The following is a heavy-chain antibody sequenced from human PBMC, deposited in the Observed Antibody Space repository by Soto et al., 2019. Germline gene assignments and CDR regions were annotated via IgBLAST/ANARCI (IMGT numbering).Heavy chain of an antibody. D-gene: IGHD3-3*01. V-gene: IGHV4-30-2*01. J-gene: IGHJ5*02. Sequence: LSLTCAVSGGSISSGGYSWSWIRQPPGKGLEWIGYIYHSGSTYYNPSLKSRVTISVDRSKNQFSLKLSSVTAADTAVYYCASLFRDFWSGYYIDPWGQGTLVTVSS. CDR3: ASLFRDFWSGYYIDP. CDR2: IYHSGST. CDR1: GGSISSGGYS.